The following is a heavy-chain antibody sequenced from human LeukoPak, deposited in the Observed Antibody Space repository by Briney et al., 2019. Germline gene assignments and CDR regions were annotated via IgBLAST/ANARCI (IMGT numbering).Heavy chain of an antibody. CDR3: ARQRGATWWDLLDH. CDR2: ISADSGST. CDR1: GHTFSKCG. J-gene: IGHJ4*02. V-gene: IGHV1-18*01. Sequence: ASVTVSCKASGHTFSKCGIMWVRQAPGQGLEWMGWISADSGSTDYSQKFQGRPTITTDTSTSTAYMELRSLTSDDTAVYYCARQRGATWWDLLDHWGQGTLVTVSS. D-gene: IGHD1-26*01.